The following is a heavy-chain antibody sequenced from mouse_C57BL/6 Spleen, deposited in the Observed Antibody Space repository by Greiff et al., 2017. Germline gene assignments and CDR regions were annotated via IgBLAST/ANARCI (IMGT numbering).Heavy chain of an antibody. V-gene: IGHV1-69*01. Sequence: QVQLQQPGAELVMPGASVKLSCKASGYTFTSYWMHWVKQRPGQGLEWIGEIDPSDSYTNYNQKLKGKSTLTVDKSSSTAYMQLSSLTSEDSAVYYCATYGSSHFDDWGQGTTLTVSS. D-gene: IGHD1-1*01. J-gene: IGHJ2*01. CDR3: ATYGSSHFDD. CDR1: GYTFTSYW. CDR2: IDPSDSYT.